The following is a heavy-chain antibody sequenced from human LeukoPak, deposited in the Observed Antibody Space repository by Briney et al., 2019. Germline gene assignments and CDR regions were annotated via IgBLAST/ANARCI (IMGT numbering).Heavy chain of an antibody. D-gene: IGHD3-10*02. CDR2: INSRGGSI. CDR3: AELGITMIGGV. J-gene: IGHJ6*04. V-gene: IGHV3-20*04. Sequence: RPGGSLRLSCAASGFTFDDYGMNWVRQAPGKGLEWVSRINSRGGSIAYVDSVKGRLTISRDNAKNSLYLQMNSLRAEDTAVYYCAELGITMIGGVWGKGTTVTISS. CDR1: GFTFDDYG.